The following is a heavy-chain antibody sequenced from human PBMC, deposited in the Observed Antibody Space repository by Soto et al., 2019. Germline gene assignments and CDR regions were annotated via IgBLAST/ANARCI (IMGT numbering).Heavy chain of an antibody. CDR1: GFTFSSYA. Sequence: WGSLRLSCSSSGFTFSSYAMIWVRQAPGKGLEWVSAISGSGGSTYYADSVKGRFTISRDNFKNTLYLQMNSLRAEDTAVYYCAKGQQLAYNWFDPWGQGTLVT. CDR3: AKGQQLAYNWFDP. J-gene: IGHJ5*02. D-gene: IGHD6-13*01. CDR2: ISGSGGST. V-gene: IGHV3-23*01.